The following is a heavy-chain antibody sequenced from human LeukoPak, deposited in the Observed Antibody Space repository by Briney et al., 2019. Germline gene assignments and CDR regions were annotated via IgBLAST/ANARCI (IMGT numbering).Heavy chain of an antibody. D-gene: IGHD6-19*01. CDR1: GYTFTSYG. V-gene: IGHV1-18*01. CDR3: ARDGGAVAVANWFDP. CDR2: ISAYNGNT. Sequence: ASVKVSCKASGYTFTSYGISWVRQAPRQGLEWMGWISAYNGNTNYAQKLQGRVTMTTDTSTSTAYMELRSLRSDDTAVYYCARDGGAVAVANWFDPWGQGTLVTVSS. J-gene: IGHJ5*02.